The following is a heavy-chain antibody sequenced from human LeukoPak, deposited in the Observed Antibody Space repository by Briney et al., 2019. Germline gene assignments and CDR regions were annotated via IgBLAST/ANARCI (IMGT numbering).Heavy chain of an antibody. CDR1: GFTFSSYG. D-gene: IGHD4-17*01. CDR2: IRYDGSNK. CDR3: AKDDPYGEPFDY. V-gene: IGHV3-30*02. J-gene: IGHJ4*02. Sequence: GGSLRLSCAVSGFTFSSYGMHWVRQAPGKGLEWVAFIRYDGSNKYYADSVKGRFTISRDNSKNTLYLQMNSLRAEDTAVYYCAKDDPYGEPFDYWGQGTLVTVSS.